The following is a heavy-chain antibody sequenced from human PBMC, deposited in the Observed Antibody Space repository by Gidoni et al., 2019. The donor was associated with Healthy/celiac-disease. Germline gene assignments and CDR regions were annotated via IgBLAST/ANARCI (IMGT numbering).Heavy chain of an antibody. CDR3: AKDRRGGSRPPDY. D-gene: IGHD3-10*01. V-gene: IGHV3-30*18. CDR2: ISYDGSNK. Sequence: QAPGKGLEWVAVISYDGSNKYYADSVKGRFTISRDNSKNTLYLQMNSLRAEDTAVYYCAKDRRGGSRPPDYWGQGTLVTVSS. J-gene: IGHJ4*02.